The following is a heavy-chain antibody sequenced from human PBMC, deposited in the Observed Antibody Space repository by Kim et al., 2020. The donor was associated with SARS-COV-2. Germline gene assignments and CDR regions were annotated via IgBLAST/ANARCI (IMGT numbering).Heavy chain of an antibody. CDR2: ISSSGSTI. CDR1: GFTFSSYE. CDR3: ARFVPYYYDSSGYLDY. V-gene: IGHV3-48*03. J-gene: IGHJ4*02. Sequence: GGSLRLSCAASGFTFSSYEMNWVRQAPGKGLEWVSYISSSGSTIYYADSVKGRFTISRDNAKNSLYLQMNSLRAEDTAVYYCARFVPYYYDSSGYLDYWGQGTLVTVSS. D-gene: IGHD3-22*01.